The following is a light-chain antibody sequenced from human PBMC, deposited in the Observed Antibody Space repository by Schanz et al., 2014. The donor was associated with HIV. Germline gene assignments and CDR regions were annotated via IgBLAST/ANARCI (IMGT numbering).Light chain of an antibody. CDR2: GAS. Sequence: DIVLTQSPATLSLSPGDRATLSCRASQSVGNSLAWYQQIPGRAPRLIIYGASSRATGIPARFSGSGSGTDFTLTISRLEPEDFAVYYCQESGSSPTFGGGTKVEIK. CDR3: QESGSSPT. CDR1: QSVGNS. J-gene: IGKJ4*01. V-gene: IGKV3-20*01.